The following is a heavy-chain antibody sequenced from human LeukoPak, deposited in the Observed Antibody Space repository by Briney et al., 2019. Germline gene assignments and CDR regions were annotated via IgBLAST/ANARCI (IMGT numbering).Heavy chain of an antibody. CDR1: GYTFTSYD. V-gene: IGHV1-8*01. D-gene: IGHD3/OR15-3a*01. CDR2: MNPNSGNT. Sequence: GASVKVSCKASGYTFTSYDINWVRQATGQGLEWMGWMNPNSGNTGYAQKFQERVTITRDMSTSTAYMELSSLRSEDTAVYYCAAGEMDGGFGPTTDAFDIWGQGTMVTVSS. J-gene: IGHJ3*02. CDR3: AAGEMDGGFGPTTDAFDI.